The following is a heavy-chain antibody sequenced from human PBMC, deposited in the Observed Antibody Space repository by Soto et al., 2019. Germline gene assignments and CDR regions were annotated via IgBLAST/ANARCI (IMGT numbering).Heavy chain of an antibody. CDR3: ARPHGGSSGWDNWFDP. J-gene: IGHJ5*02. V-gene: IGHV4-34*01. D-gene: IGHD6-25*01. Sequence: PSETLSHTCAVYGGSFSGYYWTWIRQPPGTGLEWIGEINHSGSTNYNPSLKSRVTISVDTSKNQFSLKLTSVTAADTAVYYCARPHGGSSGWDNWFDPWGQGTLVTVSS. CDR2: INHSGST. CDR1: GGSFSGYY.